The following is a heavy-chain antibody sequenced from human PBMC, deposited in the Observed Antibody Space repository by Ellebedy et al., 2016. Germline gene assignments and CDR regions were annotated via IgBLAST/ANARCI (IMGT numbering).Heavy chain of an antibody. V-gene: IGHV4-30-4*01. CDR1: GGSISSGDYY. Sequence: SETLSLTCTVSGGSISSGDYYWSWIRQPPGKGLEWIGYIYYSGSTYYNPSLKSRVTISVGTSKNQFSLKLSFVTAADTAVYYCARHGIAVAGMWYYFDYWGQGTLVTVSS. CDR2: IYYSGST. J-gene: IGHJ4*02. CDR3: ARHGIAVAGMWYYFDY. D-gene: IGHD6-19*01.